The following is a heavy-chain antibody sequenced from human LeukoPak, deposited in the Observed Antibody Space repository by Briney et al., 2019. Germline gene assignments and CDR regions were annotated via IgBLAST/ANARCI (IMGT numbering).Heavy chain of an antibody. CDR3: ARARFAPWFDP. CDR1: GFTFSSYS. CDR2: ISSSSSTI. V-gene: IGHV3-48*01. D-gene: IGHD3-16*01. J-gene: IGHJ5*02. Sequence: PGGSLRLSCAASGFTFSSYSMNWVRQAPGKGLEWVSYISSSSSTIYYADSVKGRFTISRDNAKNSLYLQMNSLRAEDTAVYYCARARFAPWFDPWGQGTLVTVSS.